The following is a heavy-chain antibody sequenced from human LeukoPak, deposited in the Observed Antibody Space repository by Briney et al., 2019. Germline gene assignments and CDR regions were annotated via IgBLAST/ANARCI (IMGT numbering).Heavy chain of an antibody. CDR2: ISGSGGST. CDR1: GFTFSSYA. Sequence: GGSLRLSCAASGFTFSSYAVSWVRQAPGKGLEWVSAISGSGGSTYYADSVKGRFTISRDNSKNTLYLQMNSLRAEDTAMYYCARAGSDYDLWTGYYHYIGVWGKGTTVTVSS. D-gene: IGHD3-3*01. J-gene: IGHJ6*03. CDR3: ARAGSDYDLWTGYYHYIGV. V-gene: IGHV3-23*01.